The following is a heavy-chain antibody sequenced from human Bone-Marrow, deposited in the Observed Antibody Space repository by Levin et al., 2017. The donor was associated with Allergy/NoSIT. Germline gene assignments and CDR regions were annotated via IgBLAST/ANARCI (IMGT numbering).Heavy chain of an antibody. V-gene: IGHV3-33*01. CDR2: IWFDGSKQ. J-gene: IGHJ3*01. D-gene: IGHD2/OR15-2a*01. CDR3: ARSGLENTFDV. CDR1: GFTFSRHA. Sequence: QPGGSLRLSCAASGFTFSRHAMHWVRQAPGKGLEWVTLIWFDGSKQFYADSVKGRFNISRDNSKNTLYLDMNSLRAEDTAVYYCARSGLENTFDVWGQGTMVAVSS.